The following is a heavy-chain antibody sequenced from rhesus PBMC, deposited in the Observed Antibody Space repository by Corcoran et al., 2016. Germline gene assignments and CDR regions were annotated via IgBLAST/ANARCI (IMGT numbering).Heavy chain of an antibody. J-gene: IGHJ6*01. D-gene: IGHD1-44*01. CDR2: IYGGSGST. Sequence: QVQLQESGPGLVKPSETLSLTCAVSVGSICSNYWSCIRQSPGKGLELIGYIYGGSGSTSYNPSLKSRVTISTDTSKNQFSLKLSSVTAADTAVYYCARYNGGLDSWGQGVVVTVSS. CDR1: VGSICSNY. CDR3: ARYNGGLDS. V-gene: IGHV4-147*01.